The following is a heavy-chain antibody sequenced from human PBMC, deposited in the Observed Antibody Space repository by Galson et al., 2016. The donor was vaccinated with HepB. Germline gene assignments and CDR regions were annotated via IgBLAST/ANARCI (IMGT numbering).Heavy chain of an antibody. J-gene: IGHJ4*02. CDR2: ISFDATNK. D-gene: IGHD3-3*01. CDR1: GFIFNSYA. V-gene: IGHV3-30*09. CDR3: AKSSSRAGLRFVEWATSYFDN. Sequence: SLRLSCAASGFIFNSYAMHWVRQAPGKGLEWVAVISFDATNKYFADSVKDRFGISRDNSKNTLYLQIHRLRAEDTAIYYCAKSSSRAGLRFVEWATSYFDNWGQGTPVTVSS.